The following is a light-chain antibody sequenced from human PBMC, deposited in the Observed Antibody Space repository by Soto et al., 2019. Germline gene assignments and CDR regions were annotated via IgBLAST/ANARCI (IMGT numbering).Light chain of an antibody. Sequence: DGVMTQTPLSLPVAPGQPASISCKSSQSLLHITGETFLFWYLQKPGQPPQLLIYEVSTRVSGVPDRLSGSGSGTDFTLEISRVETDDVGIYYCMQSTQLPPTFGQGTRLEIK. CDR1: QSLLHITGETF. J-gene: IGKJ5*01. V-gene: IGKV2D-29*01. CDR3: MQSTQLPPT. CDR2: EVS.